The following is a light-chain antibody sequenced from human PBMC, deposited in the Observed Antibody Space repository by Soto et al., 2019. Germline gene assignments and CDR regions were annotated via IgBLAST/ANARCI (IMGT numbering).Light chain of an antibody. J-gene: IGKJ1*01. CDR3: QQYGSSPRT. CDR1: QSVSSY. V-gene: IGKV3-20*01. CDR2: GVS. Sequence: EIVLTQSPATLSLSPGERATLSCRASQSVSSYLAWYQQKPGQAPRLLIYGVSGRATGIPDRFSGSGSGTDFTLTISRLEPEDFAVYYCQQYGSSPRTFGQGTKVDIK.